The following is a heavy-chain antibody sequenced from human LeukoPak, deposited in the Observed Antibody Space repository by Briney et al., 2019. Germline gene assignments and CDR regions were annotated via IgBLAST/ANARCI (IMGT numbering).Heavy chain of an antibody. J-gene: IGHJ4*02. CDR1: GFTLSSYT. CDR2: ITSSSSYI. D-gene: IGHD6-19*01. CDR3: ARDLIAVAGTIYFDY. Sequence: GGSLRLSCAASGFTLSSYTMNWVRQAPGKGLEWVSSITSSSSYIYYADSVKGRFTISRDNAKNSLYLQMNSLRAEDTAVYYCARDLIAVAGTIYFDYWGQGTLVTVSS. V-gene: IGHV3-21*01.